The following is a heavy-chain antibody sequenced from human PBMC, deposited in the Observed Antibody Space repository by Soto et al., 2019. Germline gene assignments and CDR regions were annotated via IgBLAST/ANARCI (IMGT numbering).Heavy chain of an antibody. CDR1: GFTFSSYW. CDR2: IKQDGSEK. J-gene: IGHJ4*02. V-gene: IGHV3-7*01. D-gene: IGHD4-17*01. CDR3: ARDRGDGDYSLFDY. Sequence: EVQLVESGGGLVQPGGSLRLSCAASGFTFSSYWMSWVRQAPGKGLEWVANIKQDGSEKYYVDSVKGRFTISRDNAKNSLYLQMNSLRAEDTAVYYCARDRGDGDYSLFDYWDQGTLVTVSS.